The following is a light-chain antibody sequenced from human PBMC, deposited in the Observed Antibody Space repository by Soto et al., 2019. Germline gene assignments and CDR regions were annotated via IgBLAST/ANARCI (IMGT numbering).Light chain of an antibody. CDR3: QQYNDHWT. CDR1: QNVDSW. V-gene: IGKV1-5*03. CDR2: KAS. J-gene: IGKJ1*01. Sequence: IQMTQSPSTLSASVGDRVTITCRASQNVDSWLAWYQQKPGKAPKLLIYKASSLKSGVPSTFRGSGSGTEFTLTISSLQPDDFATYYCQQYNDHWTFGQGTKVEMK.